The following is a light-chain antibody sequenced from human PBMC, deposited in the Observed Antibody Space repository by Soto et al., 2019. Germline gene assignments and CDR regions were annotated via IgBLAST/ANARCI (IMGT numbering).Light chain of an antibody. V-gene: IGKV1-33*01. Sequence: DIQMTQSPSSLSASVGDRVTITCLASQDINNYLNWYQQKPGKAPKLLIYDASNLETGVPSRFSGRGIWKNFTFRISSLQPEDIATYYCQQYENLPWTFGQGTKVEVK. CDR1: QDINNY. J-gene: IGKJ1*01. CDR2: DAS. CDR3: QQYENLPWT.